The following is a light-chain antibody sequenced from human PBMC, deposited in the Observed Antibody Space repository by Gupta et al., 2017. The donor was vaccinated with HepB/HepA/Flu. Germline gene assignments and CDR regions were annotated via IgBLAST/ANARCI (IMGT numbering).Light chain of an antibody. Sequence: DIQMTQSPSTLSASVGDRVTITCRASQTISNSLAWYQHKPGKAPNLLIYRSSTLESGVPSRFSGSESGTEFTLTISSLQPDDFATYYCQQESTDLWTFGQGTKVEI. CDR2: RSS. CDR3: QQESTDLWT. CDR1: QTISNS. V-gene: IGKV1-5*03. J-gene: IGKJ1*01.